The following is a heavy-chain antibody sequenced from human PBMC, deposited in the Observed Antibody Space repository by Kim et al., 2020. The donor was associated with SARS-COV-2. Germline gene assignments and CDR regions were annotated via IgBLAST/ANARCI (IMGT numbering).Heavy chain of an antibody. J-gene: IGHJ4*02. V-gene: IGHV3-21*01. Sequence: GGSLRLSCAASGFTFGNFYINWVRQAPGEGLEWVASISSSGTYIYYADSVKGRFTISRDNTENSLFLQMSSLRAEDTAVYYCAKAGFGSGTYPSPYYFDYWGQGTLVTVSA. CDR2: ISSSGTYI. CDR1: GFTFGNFY. CDR3: AKAGFGSGTYPSPYYFDY. D-gene: IGHD3-10*01.